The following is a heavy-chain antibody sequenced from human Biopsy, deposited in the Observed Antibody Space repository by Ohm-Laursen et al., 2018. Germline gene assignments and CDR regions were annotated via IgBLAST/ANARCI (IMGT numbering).Heavy chain of an antibody. Sequence: SQTLSLTCTVSGDTISTYYWNWIRQTPGKGLEWIGYIHYTGHIRINPSLNSRATISVDTSKAQFSLKLSSLTAADTAIYYCARNRVDVVKVTTIGWNFDHWGRGTLVTVS. CDR2: IHYTGHI. D-gene: IGHD5-12*01. V-gene: IGHV4-59*08. CDR3: ARNRVDVVKVTTIGWNFDH. J-gene: IGHJ2*01. CDR1: GDTISTYY.